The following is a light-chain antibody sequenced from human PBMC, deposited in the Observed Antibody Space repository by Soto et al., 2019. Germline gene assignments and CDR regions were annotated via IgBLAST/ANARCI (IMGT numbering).Light chain of an antibody. CDR3: QTWVTGIHI. Sequence: QSVLTQSPSASASLGASVKLTCTLSSGHSNYAIAWHQQQPEKGPRFLMKLNSDGSHSKGDGIPDRFSGSSSVAERYLTISTLQSEDEADYYCQTWVTGIHIFGGGTKLTVL. CDR2: LNSDGSH. CDR1: SGHSNYA. V-gene: IGLV4-69*01. J-gene: IGLJ2*01.